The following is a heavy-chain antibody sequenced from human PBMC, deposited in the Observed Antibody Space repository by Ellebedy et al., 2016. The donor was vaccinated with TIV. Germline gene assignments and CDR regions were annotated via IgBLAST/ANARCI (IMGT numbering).Heavy chain of an antibody. Sequence: PGGSLRLSCAASGFTFSSYAMSWVRQAPGKGLEGVATINQDESEKHYVDSVKGRFTISRDNAKNSVYLQMNSLTAEDTAVYYCATQGSVSGSSQGHYYFYGMGAWGQGTTVTVSS. J-gene: IGHJ6*02. V-gene: IGHV3-7*01. CDR1: GFTFSSYA. CDR3: ATQGSVSGSSQGHYYFYGMGA. D-gene: IGHD1-26*01. CDR2: INQDESEK.